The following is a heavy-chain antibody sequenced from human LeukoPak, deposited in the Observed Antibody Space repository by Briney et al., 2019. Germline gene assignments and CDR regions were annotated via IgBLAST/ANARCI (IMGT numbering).Heavy chain of an antibody. CDR2: MNPNSGNT. D-gene: IGHD3-22*01. V-gene: IGHV1-8*01. Sequence: ASVKVSCKASGYTFTSYDINWVRQATGQGLEWMGWMNPNSGNTGYAQKFQGRVTMTRNTSISTAYMELSSLRSEDTAVYYCARGDSSGYYYRMVRAFDIWGQGTMVTVSS. CDR1: GYTFTSYD. CDR3: ARGDSSGYYYRMVRAFDI. J-gene: IGHJ3*02.